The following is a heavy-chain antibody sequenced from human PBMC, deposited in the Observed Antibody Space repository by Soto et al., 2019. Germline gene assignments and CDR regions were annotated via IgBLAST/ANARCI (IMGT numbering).Heavy chain of an antibody. V-gene: IGHV3-30-3*01. CDR3: ARAWQQLVPVFDY. CDR1: GFTFSSYA. D-gene: IGHD6-13*01. J-gene: IGHJ4*02. Sequence: QVQLVESGGGVVQPGRSLRLSCAASGFTFSSYAMHWVRQAPGKGLEWVAVISYDGSNKYYADSVKGRFTISRDNSKNTLYLQMNSLRAEDTAVYYCARAWQQLVPVFDYWGQGTLVTVSS. CDR2: ISYDGSNK.